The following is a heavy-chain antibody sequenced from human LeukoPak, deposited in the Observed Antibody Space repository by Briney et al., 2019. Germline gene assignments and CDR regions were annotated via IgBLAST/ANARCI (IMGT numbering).Heavy chain of an antibody. J-gene: IGHJ4*02. D-gene: IGHD1-26*01. Sequence: SETLSLTCTVSGGSISSYYWSWIRQPPGEGLQWIGYIFYSGSTNYNASLRSRVAISVDTSKNQFSLRLTSVTAADTAVYYCAGRSARYFDHWGQGALVTVSS. CDR1: GGSISSYY. CDR2: IFYSGST. CDR3: AGRSARYFDH. V-gene: IGHV4-59*01.